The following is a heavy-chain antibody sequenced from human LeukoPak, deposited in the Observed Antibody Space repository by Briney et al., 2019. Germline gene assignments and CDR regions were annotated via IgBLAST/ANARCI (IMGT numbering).Heavy chain of an antibody. J-gene: IGHJ4*02. Sequence: GGSLRLSCTASGFTFSNFWMGWVRQAPGKGLEWVANIKQDETEKFYLGSVKGRFTISRDNAKNSLYLQMNSLRAEDTAVYYCASWDYDFWSGYYTGSSWGQGTLVTVSS. CDR2: IKQDETEK. V-gene: IGHV3-7*01. CDR1: GFTFSNFW. CDR3: ASWDYDFWSGYYTGSS. D-gene: IGHD3-3*01.